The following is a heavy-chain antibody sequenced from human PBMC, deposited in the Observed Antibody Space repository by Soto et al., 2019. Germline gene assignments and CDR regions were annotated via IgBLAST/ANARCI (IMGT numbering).Heavy chain of an antibody. D-gene: IGHD6-13*01. V-gene: IGHV3-30-3*01. CDR3: ARVAPEYSSTPRRFDF. CDR1: GASFPKYP. J-gene: IGHJ4*02. Sequence: GGSLRLSCAASGASFPKYPMHWVRQTPDKGLEWVAVISHDGVTKNSADSVKGRFSISRDNSRNTLYLEMNSLRTEDTAVYHCARVAPEYSSTPRRFDFWGQGTLVTVSS. CDR2: ISHDGVTK.